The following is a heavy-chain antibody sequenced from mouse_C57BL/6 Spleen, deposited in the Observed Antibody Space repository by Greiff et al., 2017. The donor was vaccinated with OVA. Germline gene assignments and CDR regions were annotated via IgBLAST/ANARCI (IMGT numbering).Heavy chain of an antibody. D-gene: IGHD2-5*01. J-gene: IGHJ2*01. Sequence: VQLQQSGAELVRPGASVKLSCTASGFNIKDDYMHWVKQRPERGLEWIGWIDPENGDTEYASKFQGKATITADTSSNTAYLQLSSLTSEDTAVYYCTTHSNYDYWGQGTTLTVSS. CDR1: GFNIKDDY. CDR3: TTHSNYDY. V-gene: IGHV14-4*01. CDR2: IDPENGDT.